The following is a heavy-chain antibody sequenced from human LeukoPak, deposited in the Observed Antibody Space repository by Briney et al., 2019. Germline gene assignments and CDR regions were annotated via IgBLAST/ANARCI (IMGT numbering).Heavy chain of an antibody. V-gene: IGHV3-48*01. CDR2: ISGSSGTR. Sequence: GGSLRLSCAASGFTFSSYSMNWVRQAPGKGLEWVSYISGSSGTRYYADSVKGRFTISRDNAKNSLYLQMNSLRAEDTAVYYCARAPYTSGWYRGDNDYWGQGTLVTISS. J-gene: IGHJ4*02. CDR1: GFTFSSYS. D-gene: IGHD6-19*01. CDR3: ARAPYTSGWYRGDNDY.